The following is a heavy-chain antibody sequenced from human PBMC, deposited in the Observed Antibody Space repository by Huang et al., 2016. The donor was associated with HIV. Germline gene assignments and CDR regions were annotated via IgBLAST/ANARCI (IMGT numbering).Heavy chain of an antibody. CDR1: GFTFSNYA. D-gene: IGHD6-19*01. V-gene: IGHV3-30-3*01. Sequence: QVQLVESGGGVVQPGRSLRLSCAASGFTFSNYAMHWVRQAPGKGLEWVAVRSYEGSNKYYTDSVKGRVTISRDNSKNALYLQMNSLRAEDTAVYYCARRAVAGIYYYYYMDVWGKGTTVTVSS. J-gene: IGHJ6*03. CDR3: ARRAVAGIYYYYYMDV. CDR2: RSYEGSNK.